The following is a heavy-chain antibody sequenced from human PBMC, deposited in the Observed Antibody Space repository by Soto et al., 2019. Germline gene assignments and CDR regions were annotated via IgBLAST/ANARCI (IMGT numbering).Heavy chain of an antibody. CDR3: ERLRIATNNYKWFDP. Sequence: SETLSLTCSVSGAALNSGNYYWSWIRQVPGKGLEWIGHIYVTGAVDYNPSLRDRITISQDTSERQFSLNLRLVTAADTAVYYCERLRIATNNYKWFDPWGQGNMVAVSS. CDR1: GAALNSGNYY. J-gene: IGHJ5*02. D-gene: IGHD2-21*01. V-gene: IGHV4-31*03. CDR2: IYVTGAV.